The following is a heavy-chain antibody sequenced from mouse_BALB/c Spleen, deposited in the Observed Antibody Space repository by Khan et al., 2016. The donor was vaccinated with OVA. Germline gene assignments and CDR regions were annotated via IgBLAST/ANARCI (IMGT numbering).Heavy chain of an antibody. CDR1: GFSLTNYG. CDR3: ARQPYYHYNLRDY. V-gene: IGHV2-6-1*01. CDR2: LWSDGST. D-gene: IGHD2-10*01. Sequence: VELVESGPGLVAPSQSLSITCTISGFSLTNYGVHWVRPPPGKGLEWLVVLWSDGSTTYNSALKSRLTLNTDNSKNQVFLEMNSLQTDDTAMYFWARQPYYHYNLRDYWGQGTSVTVSS. J-gene: IGHJ4*01.